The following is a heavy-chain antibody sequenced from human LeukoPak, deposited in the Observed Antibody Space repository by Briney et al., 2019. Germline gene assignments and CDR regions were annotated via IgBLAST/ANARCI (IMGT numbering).Heavy chain of an antibody. V-gene: IGHV1-8*01. J-gene: IGHJ4*02. CDR1: GYTFTNYD. Sequence: ASVKVSCKASGYTFTNYDINWVRQATGQGLEWMGWMNPNSGNTGYAQKFQGRVTMTRNISTSTAYMELSSLRSEDTAVYYCARGGTPVYYDFWSGSDYWGQGTLVTVSS. CDR2: MNPNSGNT. D-gene: IGHD3-3*01. CDR3: ARGGTPVYYDFWSGSDY.